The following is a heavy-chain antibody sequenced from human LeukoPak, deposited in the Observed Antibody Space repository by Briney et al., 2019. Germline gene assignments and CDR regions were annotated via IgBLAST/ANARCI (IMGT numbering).Heavy chain of an antibody. J-gene: IGHJ3*02. CDR2: IYPGDSDT. CDR3: ARHGSSTSPIVAAFDI. Sequence: PGESLKISCKGSGYSFTSYWIGWVRQMPGKGLEWMGIIYPGDSDTRYSPSFQGQVTISADKSISTAYLQWSSLKASDTAMYYCARHGSSTSPIVAAFDIWGQGTMVTVSS. D-gene: IGHD2-2*01. V-gene: IGHV5-51*01. CDR1: GYSFTSYW.